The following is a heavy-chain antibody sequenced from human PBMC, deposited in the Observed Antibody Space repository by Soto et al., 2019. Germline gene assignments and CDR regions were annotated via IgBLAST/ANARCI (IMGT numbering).Heavy chain of an antibody. CDR3: ASESSGWYSFGGVVDY. J-gene: IGHJ4*02. D-gene: IGHD6-19*01. V-gene: IGHV3-23*01. CDR1: GFTFSSYA. CDR2: ISGSGGST. Sequence: GGSLRLSCAASGFTFSSYAMSWVRPAPGKGLEWVSAISGSGGSTYYADSVKGRFTISRDNSKNTLYLQMNSLRAEDTAVYYCASESSGWYSFGGVVDYWGQGTLVTVSS.